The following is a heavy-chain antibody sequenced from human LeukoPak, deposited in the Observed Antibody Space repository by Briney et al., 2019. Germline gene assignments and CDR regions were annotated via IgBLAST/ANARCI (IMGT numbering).Heavy chain of an antibody. J-gene: IGHJ5*02. D-gene: IGHD6-13*01. CDR3: ARDLEQQMVLGRFDP. CDR1: GFTFSDYY. CDR2: ISGSGNTI. Sequence: GGSLRLSCAPSGFTFSDYYMNWIRQAPGKGLEWIAYISGSGNTIYQADSVKGRFTISRDNAKNSLFLQMNSLRADDTAVYYCARDLEQQMVLGRFDPWGQGTLVIVSS. V-gene: IGHV3-11*01.